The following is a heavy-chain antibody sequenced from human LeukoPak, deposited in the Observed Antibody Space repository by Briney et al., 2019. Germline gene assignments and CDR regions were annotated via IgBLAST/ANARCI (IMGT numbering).Heavy chain of an antibody. V-gene: IGHV1-2*02. CDR3: TREARVGNWFDP. Sequence: ALVKVSCRASGYTFTDYYIHWVRQAPGQGLEWMGWINPDNGGTNYAQKFQGRVTMTRDTSIRTVYMDLSRLRSDDTAVFYCTREARVGNWFDPWGQGTQVTVSS. D-gene: IGHD2-2*01. J-gene: IGHJ5*02. CDR1: GYTFTDYY. CDR2: INPDNGGT.